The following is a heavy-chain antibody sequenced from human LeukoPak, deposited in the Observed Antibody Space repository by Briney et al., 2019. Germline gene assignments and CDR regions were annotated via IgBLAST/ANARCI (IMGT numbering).Heavy chain of an antibody. CDR3: AREYWPYYFDY. J-gene: IGHJ4*02. D-gene: IGHD2-8*02. CDR2: ISSSGSTI. CDR1: GFTFSDYY. V-gene: IGHV3-11*04. Sequence: GRSLRLSCAASGFTFSDYYMSWIRQAPGKGLEWVSYISSSGSTIYYADSVKGRFTISRDNAKNSLYLQMNSLRAEDTAVYYCAREYWPYYFDYWGQGTLVTVSS.